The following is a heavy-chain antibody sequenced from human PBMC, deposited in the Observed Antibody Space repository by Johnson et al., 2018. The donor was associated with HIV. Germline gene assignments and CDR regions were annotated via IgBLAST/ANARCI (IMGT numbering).Heavy chain of an antibody. Sequence: VLLVESGGCLVQPGRSLRLSCAASGFTFDDYAMHWVRQAPGKGLEWVSGISWNSGSIGYADSVKGRFTISRDNAKNSLYLQMNSLRAEDTALYYCAKDAAMVQGGAFDIWGQGTMVTVSS. J-gene: IGHJ3*02. D-gene: IGHD3-10*01. V-gene: IGHV3-9*01. CDR1: GFTFDDYA. CDR3: AKDAAMVQGGAFDI. CDR2: ISWNSGSI.